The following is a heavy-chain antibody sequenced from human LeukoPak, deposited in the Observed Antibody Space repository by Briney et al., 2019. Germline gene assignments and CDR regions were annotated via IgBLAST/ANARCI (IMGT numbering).Heavy chain of an antibody. CDR2: IYYSGST. D-gene: IGHD2-8*01. CDR3: ARCNGDPIESYFDY. V-gene: IGHV4-59*08. CDR1: SGSISSYY. J-gene: IGHJ4*02. Sequence: TSETLSLTCTVSSGSISSYYWSWIRQPPGKGLEWIGYIYYSGSTNYNPSLKSRVTISVDTSKNQFSLQLTSVTAADTAVYYCARCNGDPIESYFDYWGQGTLVTVSS.